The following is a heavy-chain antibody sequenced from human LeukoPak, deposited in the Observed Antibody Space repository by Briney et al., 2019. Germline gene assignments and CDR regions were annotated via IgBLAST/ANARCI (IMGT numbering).Heavy chain of an antibody. CDR1: GGSMSYNY. D-gene: IGHD1-26*01. Sequence: SETLSLTCTVSGGSMSYNYWSWIRQPPGKGLEWIGYIYYSGSTNYNPSLKSRVTMSLDESKNHLSLNLASVTAADTAVYYCSRESGPFSPFGYWGQGTLVTVTS. CDR3: SRESGPFSPFGY. CDR2: IYYSGST. V-gene: IGHV4-59*12. J-gene: IGHJ4*02.